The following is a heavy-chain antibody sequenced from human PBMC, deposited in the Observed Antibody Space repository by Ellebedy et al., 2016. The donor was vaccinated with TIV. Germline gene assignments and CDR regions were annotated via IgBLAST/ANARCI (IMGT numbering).Heavy chain of an antibody. Sequence: GGSLRLXXAASGFTFSSYSMNWVRQAPGKGLEWVSYISSSSSTIYYADSVKGRFTISRDNAKNSLYLQMNSLRDEDTAVYYCARAEAHPMYAIPPTLFDYWGQGTLVTVSS. CDR1: GFTFSSYS. J-gene: IGHJ4*02. CDR2: ISSSSSTI. CDR3: ARAEAHPMYAIPPTLFDY. V-gene: IGHV3-48*02. D-gene: IGHD2-8*01.